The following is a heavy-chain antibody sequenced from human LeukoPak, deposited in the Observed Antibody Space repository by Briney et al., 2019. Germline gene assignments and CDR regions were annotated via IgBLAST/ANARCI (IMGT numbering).Heavy chain of an antibody. CDR1: GGTFSSYA. Sequence: SVKVSCKASGGTFSSYAISWVRQAPGQGLEWMGGIIPIFGTANYAQKFQGRVTITADESTSTAYMELSSLRSEDTAVYYCARASFSVGARHLYYYYGMDVWGQGTTVTVSS. J-gene: IGHJ6*02. CDR2: IIPIFGTA. D-gene: IGHD1-26*01. V-gene: IGHV1-69*13. CDR3: ARASFSVGARHLYYYYGMDV.